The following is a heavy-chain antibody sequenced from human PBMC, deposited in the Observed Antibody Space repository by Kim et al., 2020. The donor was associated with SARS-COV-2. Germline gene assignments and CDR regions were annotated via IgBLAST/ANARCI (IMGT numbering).Heavy chain of an antibody. CDR3: ATVDAFDI. J-gene: IGHJ3*02. CDR2: ISYDGSNK. V-gene: IGHV3-30*04. Sequence: GGSLRLSCAASGLTFSSYAMHWVRQAPGKGLEWVAVISYDGSNKYYADSVKGRFTISRDNSKNTLYLQMNSLRAEDTAVYYCATVDAFDIWGQGTMVTVSS. CDR1: GLTFSSYA.